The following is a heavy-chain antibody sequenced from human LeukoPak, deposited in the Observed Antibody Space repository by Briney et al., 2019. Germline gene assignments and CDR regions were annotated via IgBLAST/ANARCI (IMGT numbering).Heavy chain of an antibody. CDR2: IFSGGTT. CDR3: AREGNYYEMDV. V-gene: IGHV3-53*01. J-gene: IGHJ6*02. Sequence: GGSLRLSCAASGFTVSSNYMSWVRPAPGKGLVWVSVIFSGGTTYYADSVKGRFTISRDNSKNTLYLQMNSLRAEDTAVYYCAREGNYYEMDVWGQGTTVTVS. CDR1: GFTVSSNY.